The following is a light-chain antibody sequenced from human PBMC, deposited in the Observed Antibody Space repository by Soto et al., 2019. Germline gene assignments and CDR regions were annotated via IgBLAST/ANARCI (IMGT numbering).Light chain of an antibody. Sequence: NFMLTQPHSVSESPGKTVTISCTGSGGSVARNYVQWHQQRPGSGPTTVIYEDNRRPSGVPDRFSGSIDTSSNSASLTISGLKTEDEADYYCQSYDSSNHVVFGGGTKVTVL. CDR3: QSYDSSNHVV. V-gene: IGLV6-57*02. J-gene: IGLJ2*01. CDR1: GGSVARNY. CDR2: EDN.